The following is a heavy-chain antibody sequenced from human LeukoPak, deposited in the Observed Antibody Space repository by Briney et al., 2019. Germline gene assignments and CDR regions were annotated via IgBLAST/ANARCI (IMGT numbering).Heavy chain of an antibody. CDR1: RFTFSSYG. J-gene: IGHJ4*02. CDR3: ARDYDFWSGYYSPTRGYFGY. D-gene: IGHD3-3*01. Sequence: GGSLRLSCAASRFTFSSYGMHWVRQAPGKGLEWVTFIRYDGSNKYYTDSVKGRFTISRDNSKNTLYLQMDSLGAEDTAVYYCARDYDFWSGYYSPTRGYFGYWGQGTLVTVSS. V-gene: IGHV3-30*02. CDR2: IRYDGSNK.